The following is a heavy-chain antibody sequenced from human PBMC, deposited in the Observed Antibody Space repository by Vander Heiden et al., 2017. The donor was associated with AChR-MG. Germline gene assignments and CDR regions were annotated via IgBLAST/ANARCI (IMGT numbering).Heavy chain of an antibody. CDR2: SRSKANKFTT. Sequence: EVQLVESGGGLVQHGGSLRLSCAGSGFTLRDHYMDWVRQAPGKGLEWVGRSRSKANKFTTEYAASVKGRFTISRDDSKNSLELQMNSLKVEDTAVYYCARGHNAFDAWGQGTMVTVSS. CDR1: GFTLRDHY. D-gene: IGHD2-21*01. CDR3: ARGHNAFDA. J-gene: IGHJ3*01. V-gene: IGHV3-72*01.